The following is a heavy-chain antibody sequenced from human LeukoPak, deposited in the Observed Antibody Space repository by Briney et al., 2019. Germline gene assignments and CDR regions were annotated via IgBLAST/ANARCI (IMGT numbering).Heavy chain of an antibody. CDR1: GYTFTSYG. CDR2: ISAYNGNT. Sequence: ASVKVSCKASGYTFTSYGISWVRQAPGQGLEWMGWISAYNGNTNYAQKLQGRVTMTTDTSTSTAYMELRSLRSDDTAVYYCARVPQTKIFGVVITGLGFDYWGQGTLVTVSS. CDR3: ARVPQTKIFGVVITGLGFDY. V-gene: IGHV1-18*01. J-gene: IGHJ4*02. D-gene: IGHD3-3*01.